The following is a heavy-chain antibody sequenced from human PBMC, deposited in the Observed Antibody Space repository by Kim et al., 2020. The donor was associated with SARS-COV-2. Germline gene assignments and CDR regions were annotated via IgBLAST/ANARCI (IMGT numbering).Heavy chain of an antibody. CDR3: AKSSDYFWFGQGWSAF. D-gene: IGHD3-10*01. V-gene: IGHV3-30*18. CDR1: GFTFNNYA. CDR2: ISYDGSIK. J-gene: IGHJ3*01. Sequence: GGSLRLSCGASGFTFNNYAMHWVRQAPGKGLEWVAVISYDGSIKYYADSVKGQFTVSRDSSHNTLYLQMRNLRPEDTALYFFAKSSDYFWFGQGWSAF.